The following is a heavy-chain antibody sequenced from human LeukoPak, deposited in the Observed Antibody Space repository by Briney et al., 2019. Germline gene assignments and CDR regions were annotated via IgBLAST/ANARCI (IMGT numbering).Heavy chain of an antibody. Sequence: GGSLRLSCAASGFTFSSYGMHWVREAPGKGLEWVAVISYDGSNKYYADSVKGRFTISRDNSKTTLYLQMNSLRAEDTAVYYCAKDQGYWGQGTLVTVSS. V-gene: IGHV3-30*18. J-gene: IGHJ4*02. CDR3: AKDQGY. CDR1: GFTFSSYG. CDR2: ISYDGSNK.